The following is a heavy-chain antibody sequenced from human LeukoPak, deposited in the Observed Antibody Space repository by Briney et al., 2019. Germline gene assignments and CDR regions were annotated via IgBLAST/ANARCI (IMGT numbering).Heavy chain of an antibody. CDR2: IYYSGST. J-gene: IGHJ4*02. Sequence: PSETLSLTCTVSGGSISSYYWSWIRQPPGKGLEWIGYIYYSGSTNYNPSLKSRVTISVDTSKNQFSLKLSSVTAADTAVYYCALISEPDYGATGTTRMDWGQGTLVTVSS. CDR3: ALISEPDYGATGTTRMD. V-gene: IGHV4-59*03. CDR1: GGSISSYY. D-gene: IGHD4-17*01.